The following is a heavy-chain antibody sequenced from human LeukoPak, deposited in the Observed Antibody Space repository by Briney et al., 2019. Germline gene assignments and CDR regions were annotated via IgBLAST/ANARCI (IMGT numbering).Heavy chain of an antibody. J-gene: IGHJ5*02. Sequence: PSQTLSLTCTVSGGSISSGGYYWSWIRQPPGKGLEWIGYIYYSGSTNYNPSLKSRVTISVDTSKNQFSLKLSSVTAADTAVYYCARGNRIDYYGSGSYFDWFDPWGQGTLVTVSS. D-gene: IGHD3-10*01. CDR3: ARGNRIDYYGSGSYFDWFDP. V-gene: IGHV4-61*08. CDR2: IYYSGST. CDR1: GGSISSGGYY.